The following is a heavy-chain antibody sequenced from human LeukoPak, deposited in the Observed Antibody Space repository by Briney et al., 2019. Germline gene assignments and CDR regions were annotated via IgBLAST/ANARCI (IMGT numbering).Heavy chain of an antibody. D-gene: IGHD6-13*01. CDR1: GGSISSGSYY. CDR2: IYTSGST. V-gene: IGHV4-61*02. J-gene: IGHJ5*02. CDR3: ARGEQLLDP. Sequence: SQTLSLTCTVSGGSISSGSYYWSWIRQPAGKGLEWIGRIYTSGSTNYNPSLKSRVTISVDTSKNQFSLKLSSVTAADTAVYYCARGEQLLDPWGQGTLVTVSS.